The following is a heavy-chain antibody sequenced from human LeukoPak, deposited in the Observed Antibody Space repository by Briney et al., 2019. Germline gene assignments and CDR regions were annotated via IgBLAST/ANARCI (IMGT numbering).Heavy chain of an antibody. CDR3: ARGGSWSYSNWFDP. CDR2: MYDSENT. J-gene: IGHJ5*02. CDR1: GGSVNYYY. V-gene: IGHV4-59*02. D-gene: IGHD2-21*01. Sequence: SETLSLICTVSGGSVNYYYWTWIRQSPGKGLEWIGSMYDSENTNYNPSLKSRVTISIDTSNSQFSLKLNSVTAADTAVYFCARGGSWSYSNWFDPWGQGTLVTVSS.